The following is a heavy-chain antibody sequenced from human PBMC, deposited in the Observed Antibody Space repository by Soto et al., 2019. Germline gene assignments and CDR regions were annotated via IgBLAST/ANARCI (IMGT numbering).Heavy chain of an antibody. CDR3: ARGRYGDY. CDR2: ISAHNGNT. D-gene: IGHD1-1*01. J-gene: IGHJ4*02. V-gene: IGHV1-18*01. Sequence: QVHLVQSGAEVKKPGASVKVSCKASGYTFTSYGITWVRQAPGRGLEWMGWISAHNGNTAYAQKLQGRVIVTRDTSTSTAYMELRSLISNDTAVYYCARGRYGDYWGQGALVTVSS. CDR1: GYTFTSYG.